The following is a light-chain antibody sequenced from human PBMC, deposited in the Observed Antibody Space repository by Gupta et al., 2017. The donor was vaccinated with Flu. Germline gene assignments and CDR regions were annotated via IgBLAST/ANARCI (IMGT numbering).Light chain of an antibody. CDR1: QSVFDSSNNRNY. CDR3: QQYYTTPWT. Sequence: DLVMTPSPESLAVSVGEGATINCKSSQSVFDSSNNRNYLAWFQQKPGQSPKLLIYWATTRESGVPDRCSGGESGKDGDLTISSLQAEDGAVESCQQYYTTPWTFGQGTKVEIK. J-gene: IGKJ1*01. V-gene: IGKV4-1*01. CDR2: WAT.